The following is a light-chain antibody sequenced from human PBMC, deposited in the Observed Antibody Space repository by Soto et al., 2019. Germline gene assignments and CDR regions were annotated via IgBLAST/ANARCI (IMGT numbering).Light chain of an antibody. Sequence: EIVMTQSPATVSVSPGETVTLSCRADQSIRTNLAWYQQRGGQAPRLLIFAASVRATGIPARFSSSGSGTEFTLTISGLQSEDFAVYYCQQYNAWPPYTFGQGTKLEI. CDR3: QQYNAWPPYT. CDR2: AAS. V-gene: IGKV3-15*01. J-gene: IGKJ2*01. CDR1: QSIRTN.